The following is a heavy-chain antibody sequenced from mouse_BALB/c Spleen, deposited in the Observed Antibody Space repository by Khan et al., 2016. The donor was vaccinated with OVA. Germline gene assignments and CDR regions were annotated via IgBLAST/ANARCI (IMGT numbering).Heavy chain of an antibody. D-gene: IGHD2-3*01. CDR3: ARTGYYYFDY. CDR2: ISSGSSTL. V-gene: IGHV5-17*02. CDR1: GFTFSGFG. Sequence: EVELVESGGGLVQPGGSRKLSCAASGFTFSGFGMHWVRQAPEKGLEWVAYISSGSSTLYYADTVKGRFTISRDNPKNTLFLQMASLRSEDTAMYYCARTGYYYFDYWGQGTTLTVSS. J-gene: IGHJ2*01.